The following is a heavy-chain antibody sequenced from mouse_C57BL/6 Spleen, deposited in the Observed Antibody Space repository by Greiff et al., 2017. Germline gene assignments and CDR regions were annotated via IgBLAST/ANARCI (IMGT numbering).Heavy chain of an antibody. CDR3: ARGDEGDYYAMDY. CDR1: GFTFSDYG. D-gene: IGHD3-3*01. Sequence: EVKLMESGGGLVKPGGSLKLSCAASGFTFSDYGMHWVRQAPEKGLEWVAYISSGSSTIYYADTVKGRFTISRDNAKNTLFLQMTSLRSEDTAMYYCARGDEGDYYAMDYWGQGTSVTVSS. J-gene: IGHJ4*01. V-gene: IGHV5-17*01. CDR2: ISSGSSTI.